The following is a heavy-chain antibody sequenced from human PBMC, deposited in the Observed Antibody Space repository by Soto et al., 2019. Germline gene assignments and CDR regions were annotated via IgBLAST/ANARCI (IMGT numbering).Heavy chain of an antibody. J-gene: IGHJ4*02. CDR2: IWYDGSNK. CDR1: GFTFSSYG. CDR3: ARDLGSGWYFDY. V-gene: IGHV3-33*01. D-gene: IGHD6-19*01. Sequence: QVQLVESGGGVVQPGRSLRLSCAASGFTFSSYGMHWVRQAPGKGLEWAAVIWYDGSNKYYADSVKGRFTISRDNSKNTLYLQMNSLRAEGTAVYYCARDLGSGWYFDYWGQGTLVTVSS.